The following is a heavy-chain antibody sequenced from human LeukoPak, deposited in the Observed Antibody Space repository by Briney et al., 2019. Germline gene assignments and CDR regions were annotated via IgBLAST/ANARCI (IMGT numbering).Heavy chain of an antibody. CDR3: ARVVDTAMPDY. D-gene: IGHD5-18*01. J-gene: IGHJ4*02. CDR2: IWYDGCNK. CDR1: GFTFSSYG. Sequence: GRSLRLSCAASGFTFSSYGMHWVRQAPGKGLEWVAVIWYDGCNKYYADSVKGRFTISRDNSKNTLYLQMNSLRAEDTAVYYCARVVDTAMPDYWGQGTLVTVSS. V-gene: IGHV3-33*01.